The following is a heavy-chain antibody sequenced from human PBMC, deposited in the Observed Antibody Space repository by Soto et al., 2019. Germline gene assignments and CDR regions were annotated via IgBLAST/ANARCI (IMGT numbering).Heavy chain of an antibody. D-gene: IGHD7-27*01. CDR2: IYPSGTT. Sequence: QVQLQESGSGLVKPSQTLSLTCTVSGASITSGGYPGGWSRQPPGKGLEWIGYIYPSGTTYYNPSLTSRVTLSIEDSKNQFSLRLSSVTAADTAFYYCARGDWGSSAHYWGRGILVTVSS. J-gene: IGHJ4*02. CDR1: GASITSGGYP. CDR3: ARGDWGSSAHY. V-gene: IGHV4-30-2*01.